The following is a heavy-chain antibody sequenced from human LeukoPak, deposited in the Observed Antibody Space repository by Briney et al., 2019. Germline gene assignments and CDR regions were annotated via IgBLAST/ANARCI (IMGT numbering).Heavy chain of an antibody. CDR3: ARVDIVVVPAVRFYFDY. Sequence: SETLSLTCTVSGGSISSYYWSWILHPPGKGLGWIGYIYYSGSTSYNPSLKSRVTISVGTSKNQFSLKLSSVTAADTAVYYCARVDIVVVPAVRFYFDYWGQGTLVTVSS. CDR1: GGSISSYY. CDR2: IYYSGST. D-gene: IGHD2-2*01. V-gene: IGHV4-59*01. J-gene: IGHJ4*02.